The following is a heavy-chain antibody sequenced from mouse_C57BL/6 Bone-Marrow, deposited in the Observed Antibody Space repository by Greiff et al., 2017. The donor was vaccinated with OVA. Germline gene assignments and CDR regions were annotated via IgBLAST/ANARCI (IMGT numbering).Heavy chain of an antibody. CDR3: ARAKFYYYGSRDWYFDV. D-gene: IGHD1-1*01. V-gene: IGHV1-55*01. CDR2: IYPGSGST. J-gene: IGHJ1*03. CDR1: GYTFTSYW. Sequence: QVQLQQPGAELVKPGASVKMSCKASGYTFTSYWITWVKQRPGQGLEWIGDIYPGSGSTNYNEKFKSKATLTVDTSSSTAYMQLSSLTSEDSAVYYCARAKFYYYGSRDWYFDVWGTGTTVTVSS.